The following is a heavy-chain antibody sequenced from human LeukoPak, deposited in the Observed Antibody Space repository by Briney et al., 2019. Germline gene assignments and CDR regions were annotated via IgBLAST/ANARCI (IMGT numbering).Heavy chain of an antibody. V-gene: IGHV4-34*01. CDR2: INHSGST. J-gene: IGHJ6*03. CDR3: ARYVGSAGHYPYYYCYYMDV. Sequence: PSETLSLTCAVYGGSFSGYYWSWIRQPPGKGLEWIGEINHSGSTNYNPSLKSRVTISVDTSKNQFSLKLSSVTAADTAVYYCARYVGSAGHYPYYYCYYMDVWGKGTTVTVSS. CDR1: GGSFSGYY. D-gene: IGHD6-19*01.